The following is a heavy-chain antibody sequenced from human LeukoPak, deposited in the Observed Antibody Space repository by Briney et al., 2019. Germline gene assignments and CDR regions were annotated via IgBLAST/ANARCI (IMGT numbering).Heavy chain of an antibody. J-gene: IGHJ3*02. D-gene: IGHD2-15*01. V-gene: IGHV3-48*01. CDR3: ARAGQLLRAFDI. CDR1: GFTFSSYS. Sequence: GGSLRLSCSASGFTFSSYSMNWVRQAPGKGLEWVSYISSSSSTIYYADFVKGRFTISRDNAKSSLYLQMNSLRAEDTAVYYCARAGQLLRAFDIWGQGTMVTVSS. CDR2: ISSSSSTI.